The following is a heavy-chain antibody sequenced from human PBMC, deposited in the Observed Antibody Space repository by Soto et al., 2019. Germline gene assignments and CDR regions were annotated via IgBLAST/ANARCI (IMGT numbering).Heavy chain of an antibody. CDR3: AIGSGEYYFGMDV. CDR1: GGSISSGGYY. CDR2: MYYSRST. D-gene: IGHD6-19*01. V-gene: IGHV4-31*03. Sequence: QVQLQESGPGLVKPSQTLSLTCTVSGGSISSGGYYRSWIRQHPGKGLEWIGYMYYSRSTYYNPALKSRVTTSVDTSKNQFSPKLNSVTAADTAVYYCAIGSGEYYFGMDVWGQGTTVTVSS. J-gene: IGHJ6*02.